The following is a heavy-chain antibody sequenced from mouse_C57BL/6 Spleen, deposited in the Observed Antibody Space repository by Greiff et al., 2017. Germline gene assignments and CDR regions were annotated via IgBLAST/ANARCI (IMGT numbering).Heavy chain of an antibody. Sequence: EVQLQQSGPELVKPGASVKISCKASGYTFTDYYMNWVKQSHGKSLEWIGDINPNNGGTSYNQKFKGKATLTVDKSSSTAYMELRSLTSEDSAVYYCARPYYEGFAYWGQGTLVTVSA. CDR1: GYTFTDYY. D-gene: IGHD2-3*01. CDR3: ARPYYEGFAY. CDR2: INPNNGGT. V-gene: IGHV1-26*01. J-gene: IGHJ3*01.